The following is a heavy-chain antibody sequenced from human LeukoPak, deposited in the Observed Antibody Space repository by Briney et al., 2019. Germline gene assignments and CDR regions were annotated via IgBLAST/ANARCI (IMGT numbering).Heavy chain of an antibody. CDR2: INPNXXGT. J-gene: IGHJ6*02. Sequence: GASVKVSCKASGYTFTGYYMHWVRQAPGQXXXXXGWINPNXXGTNYAQKFQGRVTMTRDTSISTAYMELSRLRSDDTAVYYCARDLDCSSTSCYHYYYYGMDVWGQGTTVTVSS. CDR1: GYTFTGYY. D-gene: IGHD2-2*01. V-gene: IGHV1-2*02. CDR3: ARDLDCSSTSCYHYYYYGMDV.